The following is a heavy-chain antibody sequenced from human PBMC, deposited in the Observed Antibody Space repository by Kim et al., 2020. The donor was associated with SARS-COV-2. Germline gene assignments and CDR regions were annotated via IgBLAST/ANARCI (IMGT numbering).Heavy chain of an antibody. CDR2: IYSGGST. Sequence: GGSLRLSCAASGFTVSSNYMSWVRQAPGKGLEWVSVIYSGGSTYYADSVKGRFTISRHNSKNTLYLQMNSLRAEDTAVYYCARSPPGGWNYFDYWGQGTLVTVSS. J-gene: IGHJ4*02. D-gene: IGHD3-10*01. CDR1: GFTVSSNY. CDR3: ARSPPGGWNYFDY. V-gene: IGHV3-53*04.